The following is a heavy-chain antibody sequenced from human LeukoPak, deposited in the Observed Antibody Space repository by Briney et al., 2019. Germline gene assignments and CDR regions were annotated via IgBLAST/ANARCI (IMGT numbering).Heavy chain of an antibody. D-gene: IGHD6-13*01. V-gene: IGHV3-20*04. CDR2: VNWNGGST. Sequence: PGGSLRLSCAASGFTFDDYGMSWVRRAPGKGLEWVSGVNWNGGSTGYADSVKGRFTISRDNAKNSLYLQMNSLRAEDTALYYCARVRRQRLVPEFDYWGQGTLVTVSS. CDR3: ARVRRQRLVPEFDY. J-gene: IGHJ4*02. CDR1: GFTFDDYG.